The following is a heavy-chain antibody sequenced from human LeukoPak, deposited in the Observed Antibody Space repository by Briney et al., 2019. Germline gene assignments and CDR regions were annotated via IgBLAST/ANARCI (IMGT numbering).Heavy chain of an antibody. CDR3: AISTDPYPPRFDY. CDR1: GCTFSSYA. J-gene: IGHJ4*02. V-gene: IGHV1-69*05. D-gene: IGHD6-13*01. Sequence: SVKVSCKASGCTFSSYAISWVRPAPGQGLEWMGGIIPIFGTANYAQKFQGRVTITTDESTSTAYMELSSLRSEDTAVYYCAISTDPYPPRFDYWGQGTLVTVSS. CDR2: IIPIFGTA.